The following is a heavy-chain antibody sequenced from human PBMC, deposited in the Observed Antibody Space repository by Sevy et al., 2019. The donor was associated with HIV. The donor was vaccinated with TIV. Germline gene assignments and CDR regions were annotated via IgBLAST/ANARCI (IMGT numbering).Heavy chain of an antibody. CDR3: ARSPPVVVVPGALSWFDP. J-gene: IGHJ5*02. Sequence: SETLSLTCAVHYGAFSGYYWNWIRQVPGKGLEWIGEINESGITYYNPSLKSRVTISVDTSKKQFSLKLNSVTAVDSAVYFCARSPPVVVVPGALSWFDPWGQGTLVTVS. D-gene: IGHD2-2*01. CDR2: INESGIT. V-gene: IGHV4-34*01. CDR1: YGAFSGYY.